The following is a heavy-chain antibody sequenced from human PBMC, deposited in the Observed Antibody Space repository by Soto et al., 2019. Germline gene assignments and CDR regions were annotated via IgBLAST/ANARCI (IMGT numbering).Heavy chain of an antibody. J-gene: IGHJ6*02. Sequence: PGESLKISCKGSGYSFTSYWIGWVRQMPGKGLEWMGIIYPGDSDTRYSPSFQGQVTISADKSISTAYLQWSSLKASDTAMYYCARHGGDRYYYYGMDVWGQGTTVTVSS. V-gene: IGHV5-51*01. CDR3: ARHGGDRYYYYGMDV. D-gene: IGHD2-15*01. CDR2: IYPGDSDT. CDR1: GYSFTSYW.